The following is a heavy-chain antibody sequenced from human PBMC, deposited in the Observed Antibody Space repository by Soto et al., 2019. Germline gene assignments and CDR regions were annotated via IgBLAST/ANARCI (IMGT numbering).Heavy chain of an antibody. V-gene: IGHV4-30-4*01. CDR1: GCSISSGDYS. Sequence: PSETLSLTCTFSGCSISSGDYSLSWVRQSPGKGLEWIGHIYNSGITYYNPSLKSRVVISIDTSRNQFSLRLNSLTAADRAVYFCARGVTVFGLVSRFWFDPWGQGTVVTVSS. CDR2: IYNSGIT. CDR3: ARGVTVFGLVSRFWFDP. D-gene: IGHD3-3*01. J-gene: IGHJ5*02.